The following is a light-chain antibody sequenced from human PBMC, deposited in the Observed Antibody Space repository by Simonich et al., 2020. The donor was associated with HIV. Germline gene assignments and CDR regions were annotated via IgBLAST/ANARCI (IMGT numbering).Light chain of an antibody. CDR3: FSYSNNRGV. CDR2: DVS. CDR1: SSDVGGYNY. J-gene: IGLJ3*02. V-gene: IGLV2-14*01. Sequence: QSALTQPASVSGSPGQSITISCTGTSSDVGGYNYVSWYQQHPGKAPKLMIYDVSERPSGVSDRFSGSKSGNTASLTISGLQAEDEADYYCFSYSNNRGVFGGGTKLTVL.